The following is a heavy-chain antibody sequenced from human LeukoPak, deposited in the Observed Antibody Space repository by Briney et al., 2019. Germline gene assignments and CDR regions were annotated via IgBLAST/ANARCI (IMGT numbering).Heavy chain of an antibody. CDR2: IYYSGST. J-gene: IGHJ4*02. Sequence: SETLSLTCTVSGGSISSSSYYWGWIRQPPGKGLEWIGSIYYSGSTYYNPSLKSRVTISVDTSKNQFSLKLSSVTAADTAVYYCASNRDYYDSSGAGGLDYWSQGTLVTVSS. D-gene: IGHD3-22*01. V-gene: IGHV4-39*07. CDR3: ASNRDYYDSSGAGGLDY. CDR1: GGSISSSSYY.